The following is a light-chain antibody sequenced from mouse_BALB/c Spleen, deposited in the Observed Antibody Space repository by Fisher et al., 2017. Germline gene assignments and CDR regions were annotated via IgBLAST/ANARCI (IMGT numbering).Light chain of an antibody. V-gene: IGKV4-57*01. CDR1: SSVSY. CDR3: HQYHRSPRT. J-gene: IGKJ1*01. Sequence: IVLTQSPAIMSASLGEKVTMSCRASSSVSYMHWFQQKPGTSPKLWIYSTSNLASGVPARFSGSGSGTSYSLTISSVEPEDAATYYCHQYHRSPRTFGGGTKLEIK. CDR2: STS.